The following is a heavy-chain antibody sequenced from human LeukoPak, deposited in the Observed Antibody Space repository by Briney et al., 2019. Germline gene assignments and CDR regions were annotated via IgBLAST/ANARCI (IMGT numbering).Heavy chain of an antibody. CDR2: IIPILGIA. CDR3: ARALNLAAGTHDYYYYGMDV. V-gene: IGHV1-69*04. Sequence: ASVKVSCKASGGTFSSYAISWVRQAPGQGLEWMGRIIPILGIANYAQKFQGRVTITADKSTSTAYMELRSLRSEDTAVYYCARALNLAAGTHDYYYYGMDVWGQGTTVTVSS. J-gene: IGHJ6*02. D-gene: IGHD6-13*01. CDR1: GGTFSSYA.